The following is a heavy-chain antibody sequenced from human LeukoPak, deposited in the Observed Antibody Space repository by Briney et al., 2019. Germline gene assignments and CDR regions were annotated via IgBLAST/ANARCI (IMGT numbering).Heavy chain of an antibody. CDR2: INPSGGSI. J-gene: IGHJ5*02. CDR3: ARDNSVEDTAWWFDP. V-gene: IGHV1-46*01. CDR1: GYTFTSYY. Sequence: ASVKVSCKASGYTFTSYYMHWVRQAPGQGLEWIGIINPSGGSISYAQKFQGRVTMTRDMSTSTVYMELSSLRSEDTAVYYCARDNSVEDTAWWFDPWGQGTLVTVSS. D-gene: IGHD4-23*01.